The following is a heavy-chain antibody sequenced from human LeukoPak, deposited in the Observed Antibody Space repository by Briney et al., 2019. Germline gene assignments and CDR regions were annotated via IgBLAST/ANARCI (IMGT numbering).Heavy chain of an antibody. V-gene: IGHV3-64*01. CDR2: ISSNGGST. CDR3: ARDGTTMVRGVIIPSWFDP. CDR1: GFTFSSYA. Sequence: GGSLRLSCTASGFTFSSYAMHWVRQAPGKGLEYVSAISSNGGSTYYANSVKGRFTISRDNSKNTLYLQMGSLRAEDMAVYYCARDGTTMVRGVIIPSWFDPWGQGTLVTVSS. J-gene: IGHJ5*02. D-gene: IGHD3-10*01.